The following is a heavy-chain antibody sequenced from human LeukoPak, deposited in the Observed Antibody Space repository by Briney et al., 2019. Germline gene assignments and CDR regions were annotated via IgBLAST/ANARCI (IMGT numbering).Heavy chain of an antibody. CDR2: TYYRSKWYN. V-gene: IGHV6-1*01. CDR1: GDSVSSNSAA. Sequence: SQTPSLTCAISGDSVSSNSAAWNWIRQSPSRGLEWLGRTYYRSKWYNDYPVSVKGRITINPDTSRNQFSLQLNSVTPEDTAIYYCARGVTGAGYYFDYWGQGTLVTVSS. D-gene: IGHD6-19*01. CDR3: ARGVTGAGYYFDY. J-gene: IGHJ4*02.